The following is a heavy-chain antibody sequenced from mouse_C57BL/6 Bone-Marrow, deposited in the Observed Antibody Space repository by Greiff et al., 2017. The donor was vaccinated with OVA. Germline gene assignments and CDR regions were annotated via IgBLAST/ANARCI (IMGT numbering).Heavy chain of an antibody. D-gene: IGHD2-13*01. V-gene: IGHV7-3*01. CDR2: IRNKANGYTT. Sequence: EVQVVESGGGLVQPGGSLSLSCAASGFTFTAYYMSWVRQPPGKALEWLGFIRNKANGYTTEYSASVKGRFTISRDNSQSILDLQMNALRAEDSATYHCASPLYYGDSYWYFDVMGTGTTVTVSS. J-gene: IGHJ1*03. CDR1: GFTFTAYY. CDR3: ASPLYYGDSYWYFDV.